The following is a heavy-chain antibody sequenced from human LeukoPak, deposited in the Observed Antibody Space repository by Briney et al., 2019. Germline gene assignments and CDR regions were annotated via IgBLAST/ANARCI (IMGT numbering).Heavy chain of an antibody. CDR1: GFIFSSYG. CDR3: AIDIVVVPAARRSPTPPGFDP. V-gene: IGHV3-30*03. Sequence: GRSLRLSCAASGFIFSSYGMHWVRQAPGKGLEWVALMAGDGSSIYYADSVKGRFTISRDNSKNTVYLQMNSLRAEDTAVYYCAIDIVVVPAARRSPTPPGFDPWGQGTLVTVSS. J-gene: IGHJ5*02. CDR2: MAGDGSSI. D-gene: IGHD2-2*01.